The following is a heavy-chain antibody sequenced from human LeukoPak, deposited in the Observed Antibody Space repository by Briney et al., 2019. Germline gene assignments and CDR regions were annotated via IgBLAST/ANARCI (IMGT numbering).Heavy chain of an antibody. V-gene: IGHV1-69*01. J-gene: IGHJ6*03. D-gene: IGHD1-14*01. Sequence: ASVKVSCKASGGTFSSYAISWVRQAPGQGLEWMGGIIPIFGTANYAQKFQGRVTITADESTSTAYMELSSLRSEDTAVYYCARPESMGVYYYYYMDVWGKGTTVTVSS. CDR1: GGTFSSYA. CDR3: ARPESMGVYYYYYMDV. CDR2: IIPIFGTA.